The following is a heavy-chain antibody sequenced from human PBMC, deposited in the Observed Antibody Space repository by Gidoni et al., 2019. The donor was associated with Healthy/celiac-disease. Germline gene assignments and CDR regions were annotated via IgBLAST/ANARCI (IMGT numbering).Heavy chain of an antibody. J-gene: IGHJ4*02. CDR1: GFTFRDYY. Sequence: QVQLVESGGGLVKPGGSLRLSCAASGFTFRDYYMSWIRQAPGKGLEWVSYISSSGSTIYYADSVKGRFTISRDNAKNSLYLQMNSLRAEDTAVYYCARDPVHYTAMVLGRFDYWGQGTLVTVSS. CDR2: ISSSGSTI. D-gene: IGHD5-18*01. CDR3: ARDPVHYTAMVLGRFDY. V-gene: IGHV3-11*01.